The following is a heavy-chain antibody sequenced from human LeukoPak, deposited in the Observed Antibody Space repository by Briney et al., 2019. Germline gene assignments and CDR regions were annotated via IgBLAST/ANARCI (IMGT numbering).Heavy chain of an antibody. V-gene: IGHV1-2*02. CDR2: INPKSGGT. CDR1: GYTFTDYY. D-gene: IGHD3-22*01. Sequence: ASVKVSCKSTGYTFTDYYILWVRQAPGQGLEWMGWINPKSGGTNYAQKFQGRVTMTRDTSTSTVYMELSSLRSEDTAVYYCARDPVTLYDSSGYYPNWFDPWGQGTLVTVSS. J-gene: IGHJ5*02. CDR3: ARDPVTLYDSSGYYPNWFDP.